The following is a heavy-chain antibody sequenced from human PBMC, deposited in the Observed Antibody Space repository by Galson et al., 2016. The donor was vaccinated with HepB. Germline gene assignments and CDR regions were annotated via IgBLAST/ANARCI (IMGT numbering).Heavy chain of an antibody. J-gene: IGHJ4*02. CDR1: GYSLTGTG. D-gene: IGHD1-7*01. V-gene: IGHV1-18*01. Sequence: SVKVSCKASGYSLTGTGISWVRQAPGQGLEWMGWINAADGLTKYTQKFQDRVTMTTDTSTNTAYMDLRSLRSDDTAVYYCARWHYSESAELWGQGTLVTVSS. CDR2: INAADGLT. CDR3: ARWHYSESAEL.